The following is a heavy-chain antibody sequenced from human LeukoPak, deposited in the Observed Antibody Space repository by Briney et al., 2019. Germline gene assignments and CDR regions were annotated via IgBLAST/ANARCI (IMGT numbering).Heavy chain of an antibody. D-gene: IGHD3-16*01. Sequence: PGGSLRLSCAASGFTFSSYAMSWVRQAPGKGLEWVSAISGSGGSTYYADSVKGRFTISRDNSKNTLYLQMNSLRAENTAVYYCAKRSGVLVQNWYFDLWGRGTLVTVSS. V-gene: IGHV3-23*01. J-gene: IGHJ2*01. CDR1: GFTFSSYA. CDR3: AKRSGVLVQNWYFDL. CDR2: ISGSGGST.